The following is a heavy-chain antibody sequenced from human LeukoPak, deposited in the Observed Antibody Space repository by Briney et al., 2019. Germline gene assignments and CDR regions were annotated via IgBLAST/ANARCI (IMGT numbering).Heavy chain of an antibody. Sequence: ASVKVSCKASGYTFTSYGISWVRQAPGQGLEWMGWISAYNGNTNYAQKLQGRVTMTTDTSTSTAYMELRSLRSDDTAVYYCAKGPLMFGAGKWFDPWGQGTLVTVSS. CDR2: ISAYNGNT. D-gene: IGHD3-10*02. CDR1: GYTFTSYG. CDR3: AKGPLMFGAGKWFDP. V-gene: IGHV1-18*01. J-gene: IGHJ5*02.